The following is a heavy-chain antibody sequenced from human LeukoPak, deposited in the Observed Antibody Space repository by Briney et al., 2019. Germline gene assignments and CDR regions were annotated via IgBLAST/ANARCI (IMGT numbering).Heavy chain of an antibody. J-gene: IGHJ6*03. CDR2: ISSSSSYI. CDR1: GFTFSSYS. D-gene: IGHD5-18*01. Sequence: GGSLRLSCAASGFTFSSYSMNWVRQAPGKGLEWVSSISSSSSYIYYADSVKGRFTISRDNAKNSLYLQMNSLRAEDTAVYYCARKSFIQLLYYYYYMDVWGKGTTVTVSS. CDR3: ARKSFIQLLYYYYYMDV. V-gene: IGHV3-21*01.